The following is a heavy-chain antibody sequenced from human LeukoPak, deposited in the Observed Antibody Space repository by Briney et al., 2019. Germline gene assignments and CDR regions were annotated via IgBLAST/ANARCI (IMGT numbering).Heavy chain of an antibody. Sequence: GGSLRLSCAASGFTFSNAWMSWVRQAPGKGLEWVASIKRDGSEKQYVDSVKGRFTISRDNAKNSLYLQMNSLRADDTAMYYCARVDTPMAKDAFHMWGQGTMVTVSS. CDR2: IKRDGSEK. V-gene: IGHV3-7*03. D-gene: IGHD5-18*01. J-gene: IGHJ3*02. CDR1: GFTFSNAW. CDR3: ARVDTPMAKDAFHM.